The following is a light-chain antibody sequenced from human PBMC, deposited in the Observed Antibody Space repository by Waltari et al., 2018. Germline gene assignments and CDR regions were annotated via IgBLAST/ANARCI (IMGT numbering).Light chain of an antibody. V-gene: IGLV2-14*01. CDR1: NSDIGNYNY. CDR3: CSHTNIGTWV. CDR2: EVS. J-gene: IGLJ3*02. Sequence: QSALTQPASVSGSLGQSITISCLGTNSDIGNYNYVSWYQQIPGEAPRLIIYEVSNRPSRIPSRCSGSKSGMTASLTISGLQADDEGIYYCCSHTNIGTWVFGGGTTLTVL.